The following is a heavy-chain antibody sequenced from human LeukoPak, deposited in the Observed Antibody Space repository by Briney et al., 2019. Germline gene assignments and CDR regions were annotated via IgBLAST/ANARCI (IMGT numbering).Heavy chain of an antibody. CDR3: ARSSSDFWSGYYTGNYFDY. V-gene: IGHV3-48*03. Sequence: GGSLRLSCAASGFTFSSYEMNWVRQAPGKGLEWVSYISSSGSTIYYADSVKGRFTISRDNANNSLYLQMNSLRAEDTAVYYCARSSSDFWSGYYTGNYFDYWGQGTLVTVSS. J-gene: IGHJ4*02. CDR1: GFTFSSYE. D-gene: IGHD3-3*01. CDR2: ISSSGSTI.